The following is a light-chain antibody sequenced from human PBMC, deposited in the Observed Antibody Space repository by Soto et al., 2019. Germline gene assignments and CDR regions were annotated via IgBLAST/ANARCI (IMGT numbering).Light chain of an antibody. CDR1: RNINNF. J-gene: IGKJ4*01. Sequence: DIQMTQSPSSLSASVGDRVTITCRASRNINNFLNWYQQKPGKAPKLLIYAASSLQSGVPSRFSASGSGTDFTLTISSLQPDDFVTYYCQQSYSTLTFGGGTKVDIK. V-gene: IGKV1-39*01. CDR3: QQSYSTLT. CDR2: AAS.